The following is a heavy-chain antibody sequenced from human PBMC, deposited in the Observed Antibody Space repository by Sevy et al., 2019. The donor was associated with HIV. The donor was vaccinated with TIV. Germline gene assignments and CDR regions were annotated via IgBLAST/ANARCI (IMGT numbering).Heavy chain of an antibody. Sequence: GGSLRLSCAASGFTFSKYWMSWVRQAPGKGLEWVANIKPDGSDKYYVGSLQGRFTIYRDNAKNSLYLEMNNLGAEDTAVYYCARVIDYGELGNWFDPWGQGTLVTVSS. D-gene: IGHD4-17*01. V-gene: IGHV3-7*01. J-gene: IGHJ5*02. CDR3: ARVIDYGELGNWFDP. CDR2: IKPDGSDK. CDR1: GFTFSKYW.